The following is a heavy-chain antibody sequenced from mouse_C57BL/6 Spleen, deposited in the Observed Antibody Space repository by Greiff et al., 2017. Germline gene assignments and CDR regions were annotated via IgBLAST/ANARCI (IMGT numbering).Heavy chain of an antibody. V-gene: IGHV1-55*01. D-gene: IGHD1-1*01. CDR3: ASRGITTFAC. CDR2: IYPDSGRT. Sequence: VQLQQPGAELVKPGASVKMSCKASGYTFTSYWLTWVKQRPGQGLEWIGDIYPDSGRTNYNEKFKSKATLTVDTSSSTVYMQLSSLTSEDSAVYYCASRGITTFACWGQGTLVTVSA. CDR1: GYTFTSYW. J-gene: IGHJ3*01.